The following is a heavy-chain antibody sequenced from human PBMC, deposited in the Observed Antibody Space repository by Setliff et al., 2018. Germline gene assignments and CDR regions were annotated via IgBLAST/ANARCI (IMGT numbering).Heavy chain of an antibody. V-gene: IGHV1-18*01. CDR3: LRDRPYINSPENAFDI. J-gene: IGHJ3*02. CDR1: GYILSSYG. Sequence: ASVKVSCKGSGYILSSYGISWVRQAPGQGLEWMGWISPYNGVTNYAQRFQGRVTMTTDTSTSAAYLDLWSLTSNDTAVYYCLRDRPYINSPENAFDIWGQGTMVTVSS. CDR2: ISPYNGVT. D-gene: IGHD1-1*01.